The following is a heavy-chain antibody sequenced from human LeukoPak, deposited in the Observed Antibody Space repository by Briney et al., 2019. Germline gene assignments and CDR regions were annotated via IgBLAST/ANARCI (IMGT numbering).Heavy chain of an antibody. J-gene: IGHJ4*02. Sequence: VASVKVSCKASGYTFTDYALHWVRQAPGQSLEWMGWITTGRGETRYSQEFQRRITFTRDKSASTVYMDLSDLRSEDTAVYYCARGGKQWRGGNYFDSWGQGTLVAVSS. CDR2: ITTGRGET. CDR3: ARGGKQWRGGNYFDS. CDR1: GYTFTDYA. V-gene: IGHV1-3*03. D-gene: IGHD6-19*01.